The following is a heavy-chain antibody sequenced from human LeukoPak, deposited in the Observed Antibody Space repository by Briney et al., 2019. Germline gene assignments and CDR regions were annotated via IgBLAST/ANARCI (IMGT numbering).Heavy chain of an antibody. CDR3: AKVKIYDSSGYYSHFFDY. CDR1: GFTFTSYA. V-gene: IGHV3-23*01. Sequence: GGSLRLSCAASGFTFTSYAMGWVRQAQGQGMEWVSVISASNGSTYYADSVKGRFTISRDNSKNTLYLQMNNLRAEDTAVYYCAKVKIYDSSGYYSHFFDYWGQGTLVTVSS. J-gene: IGHJ4*02. CDR2: ISASNGST. D-gene: IGHD3-22*01.